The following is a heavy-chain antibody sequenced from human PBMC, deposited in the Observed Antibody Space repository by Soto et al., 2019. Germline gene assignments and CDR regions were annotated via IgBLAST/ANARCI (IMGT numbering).Heavy chain of an antibody. J-gene: IGHJ6*02. D-gene: IGHD6-19*01. CDR2: FDPEDGET. CDR3: ATVGRGIAVAGTGVAYYYYGMDV. Sequence: ASVKVSCKVSGYTLTELSIHWVRQAPGKGLEWMGGFDPEDGETIYAQKFQGRVTMTEDTSTDTAYMELSSLRSEDTAVYYCATVGRGIAVAGTGVAYYYYGMDVWGQGTTVTVSS. CDR1: GYTLTELS. V-gene: IGHV1-24*01.